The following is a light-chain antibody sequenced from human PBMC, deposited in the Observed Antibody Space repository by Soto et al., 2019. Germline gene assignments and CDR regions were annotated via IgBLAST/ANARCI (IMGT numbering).Light chain of an antibody. V-gene: IGKV3-15*01. CDR2: SAS. J-gene: IGKJ2*01. CDR1: QSISTE. Sequence: EIVMTQSPATLSVSPGERATLSCRASQSISTELAWYQQKPGQPPSLLIYSASTRATGFPARFTGSGSGSEFTLTISGLQSEDFAVYYCQQCHDWPLTFGQGTRLEI. CDR3: QQCHDWPLT.